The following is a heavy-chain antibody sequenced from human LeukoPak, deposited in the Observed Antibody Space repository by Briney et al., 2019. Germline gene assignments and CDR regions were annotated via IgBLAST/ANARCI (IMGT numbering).Heavy chain of an antibody. CDR2: IYYSGDT. Sequence: PSQTLSLTCTVSGGSISSGDYYWSWIRQHPGKGLEWIGYIYYSGDTYYNPSLKSRVTISMDTSGNQFSLKLSSVTAADTAVYYCARAPRHTNSWYYFDYWGQGTLVSVSS. CDR1: GGSISSGDYY. CDR3: ARAPRHTNSWYYFDY. D-gene: IGHD2-2*01. V-gene: IGHV4-31*02. J-gene: IGHJ4*02.